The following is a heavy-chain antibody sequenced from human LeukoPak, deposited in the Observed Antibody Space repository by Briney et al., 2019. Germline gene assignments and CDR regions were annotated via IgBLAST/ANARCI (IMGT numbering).Heavy chain of an antibody. CDR1: GFTFSSYG. CDR3: ARDSCSTTRCKKPHDAFDI. V-gene: IGHV3-30*03. CDR2: ISYDGSNK. J-gene: IGHJ3*02. Sequence: PGRSLRLSCAASGFTFSSYGMHWVRQAPGKGLEWVAVISYDGSNKYYADSVKGRFTISRDNAENSLYLQMNSLRAEDTAIYFCARDSCSTTRCKKPHDAFDIWGQGTMVTVSS. D-gene: IGHD2-2*01.